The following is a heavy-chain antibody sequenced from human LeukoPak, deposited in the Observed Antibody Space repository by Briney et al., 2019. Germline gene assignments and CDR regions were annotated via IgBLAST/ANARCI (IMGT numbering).Heavy chain of an antibody. D-gene: IGHD3-9*01. V-gene: IGHV3-7*03. CDR2: INLGGTNK. CDR3: AGIDAD. CDR1: GFSFSTHW. J-gene: IGHJ4*02. Sequence: PGGSLRLSCVPSGFSFSTHWMHWVRQAPGKGLEWVATINLGGTNKYYVDAVKGRFSISRDDATSSLHLQMNSLRVEDTAVYYCAGIDADWGQGTLVTVSS.